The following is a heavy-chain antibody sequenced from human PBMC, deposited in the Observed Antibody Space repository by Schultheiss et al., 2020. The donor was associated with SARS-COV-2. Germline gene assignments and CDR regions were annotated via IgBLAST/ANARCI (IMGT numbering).Heavy chain of an antibody. CDR1: GFNFRDYV. Sequence: GGSLRLSCVASGFNFRDYVVSWVRQAPGKGLEWVSSINDRAGSRYYADSVKGRFTFSRDSSKKTLYLQMDSLTVEDTAVYYCARDGGLYSSSSYFDYWGQGTLVTVSS. CDR2: INDRAGSR. J-gene: IGHJ4*02. V-gene: IGHV3-23*01. D-gene: IGHD6-6*01. CDR3: ARDGGLYSSSSYFDY.